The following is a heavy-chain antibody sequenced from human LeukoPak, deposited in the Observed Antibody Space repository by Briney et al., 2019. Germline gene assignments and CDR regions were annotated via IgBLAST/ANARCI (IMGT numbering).Heavy chain of an antibody. D-gene: IGHD3-22*01. Sequence: GGSLRLSRAASGFTFSIYAMSWVRQAPGKGLQWVSSITSSGDGTYYADSVKGRFTISRDNCENMLYLQMNSLRVEDTAVYFCAKDRPNYYGSNGHYYRRDGDYWGQGTLVTVSS. CDR3: AKDRPNYYGSNGHYYRRDGDY. J-gene: IGHJ4*02. CDR2: ITSSGDGT. V-gene: IGHV3-23*01. CDR1: GFTFSIYA.